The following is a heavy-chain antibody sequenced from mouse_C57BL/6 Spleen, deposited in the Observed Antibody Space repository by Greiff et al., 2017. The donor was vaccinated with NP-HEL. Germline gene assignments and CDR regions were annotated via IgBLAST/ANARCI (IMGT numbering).Heavy chain of an antibody. Sequence: ESGPGLVKPSQSLSLTCSVTGYSITSGYYWNWIRQLPGNKLEWMGYISYDGSNNYNPSLKNRISITRDTSKNQFFLKLNSVTTEDTATYYCAREANYYDYPFAYWGQGTLVTVSA. D-gene: IGHD2-4*01. CDR1: GYSITSGYY. V-gene: IGHV3-6*01. CDR3: AREANYYDYPFAY. J-gene: IGHJ3*01. CDR2: ISYDGSN.